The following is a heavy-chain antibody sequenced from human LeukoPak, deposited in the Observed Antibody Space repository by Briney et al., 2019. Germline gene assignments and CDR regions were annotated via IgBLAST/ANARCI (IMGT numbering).Heavy chain of an antibody. J-gene: IGHJ4*02. V-gene: IGHV5-51*01. D-gene: IGHD5-12*01. CDR2: ISPRDSDT. CDR1: GYSFTSYW. Sequence: GESLKISCKGSGYSFTSYWIGWVRQMPGKGLEWMGIISPRDSDTRYSPSFQGQVTVSADKSISTAYLQWNTLEASDTAMYYCARRQYSGYDFDFWGQGTLVTVSS. CDR3: ARRQYSGYDFDF.